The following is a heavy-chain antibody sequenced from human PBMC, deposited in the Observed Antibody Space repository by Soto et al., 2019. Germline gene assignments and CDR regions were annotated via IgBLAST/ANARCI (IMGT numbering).Heavy chain of an antibody. Sequence: ASVKVSCKASGFTFTSSAVQWVRQARGQRLEWIGWIVVGRGNTNYAQKFQESVTITRDMSTSTAYMELSRLRSEDTAVYYCAAIPYHSSGYHFDYWGQGTLVTVSS. CDR2: IVVGRGNT. CDR1: GFTFTSSA. J-gene: IGHJ4*02. D-gene: IGHD3-22*01. V-gene: IGHV1-58*01. CDR3: AAIPYHSSGYHFDY.